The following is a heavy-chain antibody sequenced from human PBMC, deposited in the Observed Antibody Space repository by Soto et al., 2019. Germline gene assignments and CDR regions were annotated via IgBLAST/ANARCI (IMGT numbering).Heavy chain of an antibody. D-gene: IGHD3-10*01. CDR2: ISSSGTYI. Sequence: LRLSCEASGFTFNDYSMDWVRQSPDKGLEWVSSISSSGTYIYYADSVKGRFAISRDNANNVMYLQMDTLRAEDTAVYYCVRAGHVFDVHYYGMDLWGQGTTVTVSS. CDR3: VRAGHVFDVHYYGMDL. V-gene: IGHV3-21*01. J-gene: IGHJ6*02. CDR1: GFTFNDYS.